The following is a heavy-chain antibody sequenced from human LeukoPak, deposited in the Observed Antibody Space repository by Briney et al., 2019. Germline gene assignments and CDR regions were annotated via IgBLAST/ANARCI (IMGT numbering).Heavy chain of an antibody. CDR3: AKERAPLGYCSSTSCPFDY. V-gene: IGHV3-23*01. Sequence: PGGSLRLSCAASGFTFSSYAMSWVRQAPGKGLEWVSAISGSGGSTYYADSVKGRFTTSRDNSKNTLYLQMNSLRAEDTAVYYCAKERAPLGYCSSTSCPFDYWGQGTLVTVSS. J-gene: IGHJ4*02. CDR2: ISGSGGST. D-gene: IGHD2-2*01. CDR1: GFTFSSYA.